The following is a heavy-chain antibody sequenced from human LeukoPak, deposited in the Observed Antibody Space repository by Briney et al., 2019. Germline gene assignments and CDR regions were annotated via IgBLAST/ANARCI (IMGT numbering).Heavy chain of an antibody. CDR2: IYTSGST. CDR1: GGSISSGSYY. V-gene: IGHV4-61*02. J-gene: IGHJ4*02. D-gene: IGHD3-22*01. Sequence: SETLSLTCTVSGGSISSGSYYWSWIRQPAGKGLEWIGRIYTSGSTNYNPSLKSRVTISVDTSKNQFSLKLSSVTAADTAVYYCARGVDYYDSSGYEYYFDYWGQGTLVTVSS. CDR3: ARGVDYYDSSGYEYYFDY.